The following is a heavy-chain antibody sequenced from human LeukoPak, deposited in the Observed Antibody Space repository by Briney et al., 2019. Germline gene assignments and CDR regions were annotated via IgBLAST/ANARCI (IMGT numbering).Heavy chain of an antibody. D-gene: IGHD2-8*01. Sequence: GGSLRLSCSASGFTFSAFSMHWLRQAPGKGPEYVSAIGGNGDTTYYADSVRGRFTTPRDNSKNILYLQMSSLRDGDTAVYYCAKAGGYCTTCLDFWGQGTLVTVSS. CDR2: IGGNGDTT. V-gene: IGHV3-64D*06. J-gene: IGHJ4*02. CDR3: AKAGGYCTTCLDF. CDR1: GFTFSAFS.